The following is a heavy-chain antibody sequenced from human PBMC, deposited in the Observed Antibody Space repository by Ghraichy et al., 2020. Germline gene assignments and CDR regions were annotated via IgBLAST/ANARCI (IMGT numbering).Heavy chain of an antibody. J-gene: IGHJ6*03. V-gene: IGHV3-30*04. CDR3: AREATYYYYYMDV. CDR1: GFTFSSYA. Sequence: GGSLRLSCAASGFTFSSYAMHWVRQAPGKGLEWVAVISYDGSNKYYADSVKGRFTISRDNSKNTLYLQMNSLRAEDTAVYYCAREATYYYYYMDVWGKGTTVTVSS. CDR2: ISYDGSNK. D-gene: IGHD1-1*01.